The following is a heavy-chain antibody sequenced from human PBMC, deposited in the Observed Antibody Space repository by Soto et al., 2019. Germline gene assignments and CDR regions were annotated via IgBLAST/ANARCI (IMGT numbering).Heavy chain of an antibody. Sequence: PSETLSLTCTVSGASISSYFWTWIRQPAGKGLDWIGRISYSGTTNYNPSLKSRVTISVDTSKNQFSLNLRSMSPADTAVYYCARVGGLAARTFDYWGPGTLVTVSS. CDR2: ISYSGTT. V-gene: IGHV4-4*07. D-gene: IGHD6-6*01. CDR1: GASISSYF. CDR3: ARVGGLAARTFDY. J-gene: IGHJ4*02.